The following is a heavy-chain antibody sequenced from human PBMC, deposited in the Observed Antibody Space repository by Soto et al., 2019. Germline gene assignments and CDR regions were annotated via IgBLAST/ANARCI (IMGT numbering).Heavy chain of an antibody. Sequence: QVQLMQSGAEVKKPGSSVKVSCKASGGSFSSHAISWVRQAPGQGLAWMGGIIPILGTSEYVQKFQGRVKITADTVTGTAYMELSSLRTGDSAVYYGASSDYGGGRDYWYFDLWGRGTLVTVSS. V-gene: IGHV1-69*06. CDR2: IIPILGTS. CDR3: ASSDYGGGRDYWYFDL. J-gene: IGHJ2*01. CDR1: GGSFSSHA. D-gene: IGHD4-17*01.